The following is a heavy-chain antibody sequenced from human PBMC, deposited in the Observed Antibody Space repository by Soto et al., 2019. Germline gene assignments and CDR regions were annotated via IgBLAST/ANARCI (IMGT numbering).Heavy chain of an antibody. Sequence: QVHLRESGPGLVKPSETLSLSCTVSGGSISNFYWSWIRQPPGKGLQSIGYISYSGNTNYNPSLKSRVSISVDTSKNQLSLNLTSVTAADTAVYYCARAPMVLSRSYFDSWGQGTPVTVSS. CDR1: GGSISNFY. V-gene: IGHV4-59*01. D-gene: IGHD2-8*01. CDR3: ARAPMVLSRSYFDS. CDR2: ISYSGNT. J-gene: IGHJ4*02.